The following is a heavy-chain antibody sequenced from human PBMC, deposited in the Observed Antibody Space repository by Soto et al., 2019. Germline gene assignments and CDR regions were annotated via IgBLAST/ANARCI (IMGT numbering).Heavy chain of an antibody. V-gene: IGHV4-38-2*01. Sequence: SETLSLTCAVSGYSISSGYYWGWIRQTPGKGLEWIASIYHSGSTYYNPSLKSRVTISVDTSKNQFSLKLTSVTAADTAVYYCARGAATVTPGWFDPWGQGTMVTVSS. CDR2: IYHSGST. CDR1: GYSISSGYY. D-gene: IGHD4-17*01. J-gene: IGHJ5*02. CDR3: ARGAATVTPGWFDP.